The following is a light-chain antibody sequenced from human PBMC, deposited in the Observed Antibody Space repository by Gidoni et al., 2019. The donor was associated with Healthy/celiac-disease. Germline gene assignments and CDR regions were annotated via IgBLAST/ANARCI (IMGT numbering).Light chain of an antibody. V-gene: IGLV3-19*01. CDR3: HSRDSSGNHLV. Sequence: SSELTPDPAVSVALGQTGRITCPGDSLRSYYASWYQQKPGQAPVLVIYGKNNRPSGIPDRFSGSSSGNTASLTITGAQAEDEADYYCHSRDSSGNHLVFGGGTKLTVL. J-gene: IGLJ2*01. CDR2: GKN. CDR1: SLRSYY.